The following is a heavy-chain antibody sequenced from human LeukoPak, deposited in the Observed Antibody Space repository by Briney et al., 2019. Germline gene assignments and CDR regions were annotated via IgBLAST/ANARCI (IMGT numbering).Heavy chain of an antibody. D-gene: IGHD4-17*01. CDR3: ARDRGRNTTVVTTYYGMDV. CDR1: GGSISSGGYY. Sequence: SETLSLTCTVSGGSISSGGYYWSWIRQHPGKGLEWIGYIYYSGSTYYNPSLKSRVTISVDTSKNQFSLKLSSVTAADTAVYYCARDRGRNTTVVTTYYGMDVWGQGTTVTVSS. CDR2: IYYSGST. V-gene: IGHV4-31*03. J-gene: IGHJ6*02.